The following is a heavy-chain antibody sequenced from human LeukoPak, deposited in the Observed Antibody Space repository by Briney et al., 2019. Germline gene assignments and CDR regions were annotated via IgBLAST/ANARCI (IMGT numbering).Heavy chain of an antibody. V-gene: IGHV3-53*01. CDR2: IYSDGRT. Sequence: GGSLRLSCAASGFTVSSNYMSWVRQAPGKGLEWVSVIYSDGRTYYADSVKGRFTISRDNSKNTLYLQMNSLRAEDTAVYYCAKGQGLVLRFLEWSPRGWFDPWGQGTLVTVSS. CDR3: AKGQGLVLRFLEWSPRGWFDP. D-gene: IGHD3-3*01. CDR1: GFTVSSNY. J-gene: IGHJ5*02.